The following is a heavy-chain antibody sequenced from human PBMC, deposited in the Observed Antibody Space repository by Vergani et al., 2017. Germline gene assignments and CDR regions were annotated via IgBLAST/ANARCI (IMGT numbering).Heavy chain of an antibody. D-gene: IGHD2-2*01. J-gene: IGHJ4*02. CDR1: GFTFSSYA. Sequence: EVQLLESGGGLVQPGGSLRLSCAASGFTFSSYAMSWVRQAPGKGLEWVSAISGSGGSTYYADSVKGWFTISRDNSKNTLYLQMNSLRAEDTAVYYCAKSSSTLMIVVPAAPFDYWGQGTLVTVSS. V-gene: IGHV3-23*01. CDR3: AKSSSTLMIVVPAAPFDY. CDR2: ISGSGGST.